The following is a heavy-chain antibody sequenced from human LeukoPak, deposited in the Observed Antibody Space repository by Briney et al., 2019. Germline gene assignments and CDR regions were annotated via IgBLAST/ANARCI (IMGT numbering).Heavy chain of an antibody. J-gene: IGHJ1*01. Sequence: ASVKVSCKAFGYTFTSYYMHWVRQAPGPGLEWMGIINPSGGSTSYAQKFQGRLTMTRDTSTSTVYMELSSMRSEDTAVYYCARDMVGYDFWSGYYNSAEYFQHWGQGTLVTVSS. D-gene: IGHD3-3*01. CDR1: GYTFTSYY. CDR3: ARDMVGYDFWSGYYNSAEYFQH. CDR2: INPSGGST. V-gene: IGHV1-46*03.